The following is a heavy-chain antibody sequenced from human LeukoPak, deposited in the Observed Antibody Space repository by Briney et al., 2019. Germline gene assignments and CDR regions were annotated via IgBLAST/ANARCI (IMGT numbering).Heavy chain of an antibody. Sequence: GASVKVSCKASGYTFTDYYFHWVRQAPGQGLEWMGIINPASGSTTYAQSFQGRVTMTRDTSTSIVYMELSSLRSEDTAVYFCARDWLVGVTTALDSWGQGTLVIVSS. D-gene: IGHD4-17*01. CDR3: ARDWLVGVTTALDS. J-gene: IGHJ4*02. CDR2: INPASGST. CDR1: GYTFTDYY. V-gene: IGHV1-46*01.